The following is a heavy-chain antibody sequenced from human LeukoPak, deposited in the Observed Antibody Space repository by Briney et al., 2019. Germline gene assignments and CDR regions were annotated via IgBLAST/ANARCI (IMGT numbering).Heavy chain of an antibody. CDR1: GFTFSSYE. V-gene: IGHV3-48*03. Sequence: GGSLRLSCAASGFTFSSYELNWVRQAPGKGLERVSYISSSGSTIYYADSVKGRFTISRDNAKNSLYLQMNSLRAEDTAVYYCAELGITMIGGVWGKGTTVTISS. J-gene: IGHJ6*04. CDR2: ISSSGSTI. D-gene: IGHD3-10*02. CDR3: AELGITMIGGV.